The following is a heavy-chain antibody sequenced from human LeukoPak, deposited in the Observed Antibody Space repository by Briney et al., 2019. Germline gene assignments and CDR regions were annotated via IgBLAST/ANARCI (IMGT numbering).Heavy chain of an antibody. D-gene: IGHD3-16*01. CDR2: IKQDGSQK. Sequence: GGSLRLSCAASGFTFSTYEMSWVRQAPGRGLEWVANIKQDGSQKYYADSVKGRFTISRDNAKNSLYLQMNSLRAEDTAVYYCARDHGGADWPGDYWGQGTLVTVSS. CDR1: GFTFSTYE. CDR3: ARDHGGADWPGDY. J-gene: IGHJ4*02. V-gene: IGHV3-7*04.